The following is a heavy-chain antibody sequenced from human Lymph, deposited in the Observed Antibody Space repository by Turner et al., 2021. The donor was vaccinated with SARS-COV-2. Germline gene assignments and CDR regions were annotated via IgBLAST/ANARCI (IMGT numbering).Heavy chain of an antibody. Sequence: QVQLVQSGAEVKKPGSSVKVSFKASVGTLSSYAISWVRQAPGQGLEWMGGIIPILRIATYAQKFQGRVTITAEKSTSTAYRELSSLRSEDTAVFYCARVVGGFGELGYYYYYGMDVWGQGTTVTVSS. D-gene: IGHD3-10*01. J-gene: IGHJ6*02. CDR2: IIPILRIA. V-gene: IGHV1-69*10. CDR1: VGTLSSYA. CDR3: ARVVGGFGELGYYYYYGMDV.